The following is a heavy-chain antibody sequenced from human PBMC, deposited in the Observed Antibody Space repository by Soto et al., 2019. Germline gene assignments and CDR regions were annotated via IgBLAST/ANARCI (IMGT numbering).Heavy chain of an antibody. Sequence: SETLSLTCTVSGGSISSSSYYWGWIRQPPGKGLEWIGYIYYSGSTNYNPSLKSRVTISVDKSKNQFSLKLSSVTAADTAVYYCARVAVAGTRYDYWGQGTLVTVSS. J-gene: IGHJ4*02. CDR3: ARVAVAGTRYDY. D-gene: IGHD6-19*01. CDR2: IYYSGST. V-gene: IGHV4-61*05. CDR1: GGSISSSSYY.